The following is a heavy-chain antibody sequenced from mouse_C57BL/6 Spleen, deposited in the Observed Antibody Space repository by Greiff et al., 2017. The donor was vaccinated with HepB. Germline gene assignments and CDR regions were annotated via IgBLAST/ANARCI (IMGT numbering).Heavy chain of an antibody. CDR3: ARGYYDEGFAY. CDR1: GYTFTSYW. CDR2: IDPSDSET. V-gene: IGHV1-52*01. J-gene: IGHJ3*01. D-gene: IGHD2-4*01. Sequence: VQLQQPGAELVRPGSSVKLSCKASGYTFTSYWMHWVKQRPIQGLEWIGNIDPSDSETHYNQKFKDKATLTVDKSSSTAYMQLSSLTSEDSAVYYCARGYYDEGFAYWGQGTLVTVSA.